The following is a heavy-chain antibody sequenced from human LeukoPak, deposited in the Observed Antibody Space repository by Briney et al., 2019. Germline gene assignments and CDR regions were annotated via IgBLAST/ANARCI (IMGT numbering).Heavy chain of an antibody. CDR3: ANSQIDYYYDSSGYYGPRGI. J-gene: IGHJ4*02. V-gene: IGHV3-23*01. Sequence: PGGSLRLSCAASGFTFSSYAMNWVRQAPGKGLEWVSAISGSGGSTYYADSVKGRFTISRDNSKNTLYLQMNSLRAEDTAVYYCANSQIDYYYDSSGYYGPRGIWGQGTLVTVSS. CDR1: GFTFSSYA. CDR2: ISGSGGST. D-gene: IGHD3-22*01.